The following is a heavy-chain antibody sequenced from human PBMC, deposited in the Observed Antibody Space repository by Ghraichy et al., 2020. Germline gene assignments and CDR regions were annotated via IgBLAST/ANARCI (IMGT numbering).Heavy chain of an antibody. J-gene: IGHJ4*02. D-gene: IGHD4-11*01. CDR2: TRNKANSYTT. V-gene: IGHV3-72*01. CDR3: ARDRLTTLDY. CDR1: GFTFSDHY. Sequence: GESLNISCAASGFTFSDHYMDWVRQAPGKGLEWVGRTRNKANSYTTEYAASVKGRFTISRDDSKNSLYLQMNSLKTEDTAVYYCARDRLTTLDYWGQGTLVTVSS.